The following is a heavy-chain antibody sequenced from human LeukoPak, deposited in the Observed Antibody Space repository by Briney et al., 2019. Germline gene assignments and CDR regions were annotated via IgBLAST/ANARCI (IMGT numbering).Heavy chain of an antibody. V-gene: IGHV1-2*02. Sequence: ASVKVSCKASGYTFTGYYMHWVRQAPGQGLEWMGWINPNSGGTNYAQKFQGRVTITRDTSISTAYMELSRLRSDDTAVYYCASEPIYYDILTGYYIVGGRIDYWGQGTLVTVSS. CDR1: GYTFTGYY. CDR2: INPNSGGT. CDR3: ASEPIYYDILTGYYIVGGRIDY. D-gene: IGHD3-9*01. J-gene: IGHJ4*02.